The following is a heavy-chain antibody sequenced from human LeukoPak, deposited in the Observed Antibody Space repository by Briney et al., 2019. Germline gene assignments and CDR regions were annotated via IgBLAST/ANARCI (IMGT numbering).Heavy chain of an antibody. V-gene: IGHV3-48*04. J-gene: IGHJ4*02. CDR1: GFSLSSYS. CDR3: ARDSSSGGSRFDY. Sequence: PGGSLRLSCAASGFSLSSYSMNWVRQAPGKGLEYVSYISSSSSTIYYADSVKGRFTISRDNAENSLYLQMNSLRAEDTAVYYCARDSSSGGSRFDYWGQGTLVTVSS. CDR2: ISSSSSTI. D-gene: IGHD2-15*01.